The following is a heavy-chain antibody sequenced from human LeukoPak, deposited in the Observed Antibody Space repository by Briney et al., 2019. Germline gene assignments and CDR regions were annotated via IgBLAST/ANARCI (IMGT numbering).Heavy chain of an antibody. CDR2: IYYSGNT. J-gene: IGHJ4*02. CDR1: GGSISSGDHY. Sequence: SETLSLTCSVSGGSISSGDHYWSWIRQPPGKGLEWIGYIYYSGNTYYTPSLQSRVTISVDTSKNQFSLKLSSVTAADTAVYYCARHGGKKSHYYYDYWGQGTLVTVSS. CDR3: ARHGGKKSHYYYDY. D-gene: IGHD3-16*01. V-gene: IGHV4-30-4*08.